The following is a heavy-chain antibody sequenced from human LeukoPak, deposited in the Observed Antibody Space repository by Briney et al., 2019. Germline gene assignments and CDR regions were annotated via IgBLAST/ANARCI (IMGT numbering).Heavy chain of an antibody. V-gene: IGHV3-11*04. CDR3: ARSPATCSGGSCYRYYYYYYMDV. CDR2: ISSSGSTI. Sequence: GGSLRLSCAASGFTFSDYYMSWIRQAPGKGLEWVSYISSSGSTIYYADSVKGRFTISRDNAKNSLYLQMNSLRAEDTAVYYCARSPATCSGGSCYRYYYYYYMDVWGKGTTVTVSS. CDR1: GFTFSDYY. J-gene: IGHJ6*03. D-gene: IGHD2-15*01.